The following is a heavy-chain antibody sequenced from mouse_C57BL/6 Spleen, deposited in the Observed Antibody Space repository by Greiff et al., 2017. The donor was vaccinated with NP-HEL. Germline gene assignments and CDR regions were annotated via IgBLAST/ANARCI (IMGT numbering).Heavy chain of an antibody. CDR1: GYTFTDYN. J-gene: IGHJ2*01. Sequence: EVQLQQSGPELVKPGASVKMSCKASGYTFTDYNMHWVKQSHGKSLEWIGYINPNNGGTSYNQKFKGKATLTVNKSSSTAYMELRSLTSEDSAVYYCARNDYDAPYFDYWGQGTTLTVSS. CDR2: INPNNGGT. D-gene: IGHD2-4*01. V-gene: IGHV1-22*01. CDR3: ARNDYDAPYFDY.